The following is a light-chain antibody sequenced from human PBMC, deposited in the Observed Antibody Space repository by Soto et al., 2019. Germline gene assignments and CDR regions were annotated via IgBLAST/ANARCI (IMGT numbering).Light chain of an antibody. CDR3: SSYTTSSTL. Sequence: QSVLTQPASVSGSPGQSITISCTGTSSDVGGYNYVSWYQQHPGKAPKLMIYEVSNRPSGGSNRFFGAKSGNTASLTISGLQAEDEADYYCSSYTTSSTLFGTGTKVTDL. J-gene: IGLJ1*01. CDR2: EVS. CDR1: SSDVGGYNY. V-gene: IGLV2-14*01.